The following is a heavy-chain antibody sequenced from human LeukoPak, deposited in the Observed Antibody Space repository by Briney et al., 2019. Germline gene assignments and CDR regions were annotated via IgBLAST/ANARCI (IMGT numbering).Heavy chain of an antibody. J-gene: IGHJ6*02. CDR2: IYYSGST. V-gene: IGHV4-59*01. CDR3: ARWGIVGATGAAPNYYYYGMDV. CDR1: GGSISSYY. Sequence: SETLSLTCTVSGGSISSYYWSWIRQPPGKGLEWIGYIYYSGSTNYNPSLKSRVTISVDTSKNQFSLKLSSVTAADTAVYYCARWGIVGATGAAPNYYYYGMDVWGQGITVTVSS. D-gene: IGHD1-26*01.